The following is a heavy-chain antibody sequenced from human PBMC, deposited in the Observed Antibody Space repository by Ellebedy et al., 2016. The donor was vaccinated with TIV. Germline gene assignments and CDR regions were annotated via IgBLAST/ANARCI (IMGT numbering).Heavy chain of an antibody. V-gene: IGHV4-30-4*01. CDR3: ARGGGDRPHALDV. J-gene: IGHJ3*01. CDR2: IYYSGTT. D-gene: IGHD3-10*01. Sequence: MPSETLSLTCTVSGGSMISDDHYRSWVRQSPGKGLEWIGYIYYSGTTYYNPSLKHRLTLSVDKSKSQVSLKLTSVTATDTAVYYCARGGGDRPHALDVWGQGTKVTVSS. CDR1: GGSMISDDHY.